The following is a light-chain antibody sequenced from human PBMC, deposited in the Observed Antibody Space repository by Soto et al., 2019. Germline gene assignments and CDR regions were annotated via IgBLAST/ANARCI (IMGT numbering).Light chain of an antibody. Sequence: QSVLTQPPSVSAAPGQMVTISCSGSTSNIGSNYVSWYQHLPGAAPKLLIYDNSHRPSGIPDRFSGSKSGTSATLGITGLQTGDEADYYCGTWDDSLSAVLFGGGTQLTVL. V-gene: IGLV1-51*01. J-gene: IGLJ2*01. CDR3: GTWDDSLSAVL. CDR1: TSNIGSNY. CDR2: DNS.